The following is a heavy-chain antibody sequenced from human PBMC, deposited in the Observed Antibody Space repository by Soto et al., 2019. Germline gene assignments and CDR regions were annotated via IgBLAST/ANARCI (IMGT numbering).Heavy chain of an antibody. J-gene: IGHJ4*02. CDR2: INHSGST. CDR1: GGSFSGYY. CDR3: ARDKMTGLFDY. V-gene: IGHV4-34*01. Sequence: QVQLQQWGAGLLKPSETLSLTCAVYGGSFSGYYWTWIRQPPGPGLEWIGEINHSGSTDCNPSLNSRVTISVGTSNTQFSLQLTSVPAAETAGYYCARDKMTGLFDYWGQGTLVTVSS.